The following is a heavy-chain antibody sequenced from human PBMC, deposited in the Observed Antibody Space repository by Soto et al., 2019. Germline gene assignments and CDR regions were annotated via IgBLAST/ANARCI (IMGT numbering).Heavy chain of an antibody. CDR2: IYYSGST. Sequence: SETLSLTCTVSGFSISSYYWSWIRQPPGKGLEWIGYIYYSGSTNYNPSLKSRVTISVDTSKNQFSLKLSSVTAADTAVYYCARFNWYFDLWGRGTLVTVSS. CDR1: GFSISSYY. V-gene: IGHV4-59*08. CDR3: ARFNWYFDL. J-gene: IGHJ2*01.